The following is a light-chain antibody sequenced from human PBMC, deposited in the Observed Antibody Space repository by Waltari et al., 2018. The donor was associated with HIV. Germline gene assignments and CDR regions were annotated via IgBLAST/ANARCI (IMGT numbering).Light chain of an antibody. CDR3: QQYGSPMVT. Sequence: ELVLTQSPGTLSLSPGERATLSCRASQGVSSSDLAWDQKKPGQAPRLLIYGASSRATGIPDRFSGSGSGTDFTLTISRLEPEDFAVYYCQQYGSPMVTFDPGTKVDI. V-gene: IGKV3-20*01. CDR2: GAS. J-gene: IGKJ3*01. CDR1: QGVSSSD.